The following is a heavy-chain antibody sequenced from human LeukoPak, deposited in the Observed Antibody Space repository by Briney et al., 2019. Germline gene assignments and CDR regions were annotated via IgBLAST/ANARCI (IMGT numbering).Heavy chain of an antibody. Sequence: PGGSLRLSCAASGFTFSSYAMHWVRQAPGKGLEWVAVISYDGSNKYYADSVKGRFTISRDNAKNSLYLQMNSLRAEDTAVYYCAGERKDGYSGYGVFRDAFDIWGQGTMVTVSS. CDR3: AGERKDGYSGYGVFRDAFDI. D-gene: IGHD5-12*01. J-gene: IGHJ3*02. CDR2: ISYDGSNK. V-gene: IGHV3-30-3*01. CDR1: GFTFSSYA.